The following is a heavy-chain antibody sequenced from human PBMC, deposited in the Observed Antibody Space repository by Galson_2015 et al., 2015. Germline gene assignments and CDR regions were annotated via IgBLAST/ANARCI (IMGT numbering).Heavy chain of an antibody. CDR2: IYSGGGDST. J-gene: IGHJ6*02. Sequence: SLRLSCAASGFTVSSNYMSWVRQAPGKGLEWVSVIYSGGGDSTYYADSVKGRFTISRDNSKNTLYLQMNSLRAEDSAVYYCARDFPAEVWGQGTTVTVSS. V-gene: IGHV3-53*01. CDR3: ARDFPAEV. D-gene: IGHD2-2*01. CDR1: GFTVSSNY.